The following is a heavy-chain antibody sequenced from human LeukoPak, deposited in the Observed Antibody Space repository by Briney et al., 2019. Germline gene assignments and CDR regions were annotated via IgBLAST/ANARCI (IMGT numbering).Heavy chain of an antibody. V-gene: IGHV3-53*01. CDR3: ARGVTGDDYFDY. Sequence: GGSLRLSCAASGFNVSNNYMTWVRQAPGKGLEWVSLIYSSGSTYYADSVKGRFTISRDNSKNTLYLQVNSLRAEDTAVYYCARGVTGDDYFDYWGQGTLVTVSS. CDR2: IYSSGST. CDR1: GFNVSNNY. J-gene: IGHJ4*02. D-gene: IGHD7-27*01.